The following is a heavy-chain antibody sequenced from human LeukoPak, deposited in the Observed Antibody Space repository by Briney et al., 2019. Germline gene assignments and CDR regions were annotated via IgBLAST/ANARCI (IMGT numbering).Heavy chain of an antibody. Sequence: PSETLSLTCTVSGGSIRSGDYSWNWIRQHPGKGLEWIGYIYYSGSTYYNPSLTSRVTMSVDTSKNQFSLKLSSVTAADTAVYYCARGESRMGSYYEIDIWGQGTMVTVSS. V-gene: IGHV4-31*03. D-gene: IGHD3-10*01. CDR1: GGSIRSGDYS. CDR2: IYYSGST. CDR3: ARGESRMGSYYEIDI. J-gene: IGHJ3*02.